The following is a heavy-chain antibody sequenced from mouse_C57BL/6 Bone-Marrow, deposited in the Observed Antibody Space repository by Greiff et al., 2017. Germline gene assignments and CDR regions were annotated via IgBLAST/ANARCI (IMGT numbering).Heavy chain of an antibody. CDR3: ASGWLLAY. CDR2: IWGVGST. D-gene: IGHD2-3*01. V-gene: IGHV2-6*01. CDR1: GFSLTSYG. J-gene: IGHJ3*01. Sequence: VMLVESGPGLVAPSQSLSITCTVSGFSLTSYGVDWVRQSPGKGLEWLGVIWGVGSTNYNSARKSRLSISKDNSKSQVFLKMNSLQTDDTAMYYCASGWLLAYWGQGTLVTVSA.